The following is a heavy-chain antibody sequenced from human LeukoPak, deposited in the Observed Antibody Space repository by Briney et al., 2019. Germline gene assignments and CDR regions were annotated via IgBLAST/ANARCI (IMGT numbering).Heavy chain of an antibody. J-gene: IGHJ4*02. CDR3: ARTTYGGKAFDY. CDR2: IYYSGST. D-gene: IGHD4-23*01. V-gene: IGHV4-61*01. CDR1: GYSISSGYY. Sequence: SETLSLTCAVSGYSISSGYYWGWIRQPPGKGLEWIGYIYYSGSTNYNSSLKSRVTISVGTSKNQFSLKLSSVTAADTAVYYCARTTYGGKAFDYWGQGTLVTVSS.